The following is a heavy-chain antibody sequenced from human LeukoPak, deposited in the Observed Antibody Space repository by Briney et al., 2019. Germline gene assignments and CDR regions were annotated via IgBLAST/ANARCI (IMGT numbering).Heavy chain of an antibody. D-gene: IGHD3-3*01. CDR1: GFTFSSYS. CDR2: ISSSSSYI. J-gene: IGHJ3*02. Sequence: GSLRLSCAASGFTFSSYSMNWVRQAPGKGLEWVSSISSSSSYIYYADSVKGRFTISRDNAKNSLYLQMNSLRAEDTAVYYCAREWKGKAIFGVALRHDAFDIWGQGTMVTVSS. V-gene: IGHV3-21*01. CDR3: AREWKGKAIFGVALRHDAFDI.